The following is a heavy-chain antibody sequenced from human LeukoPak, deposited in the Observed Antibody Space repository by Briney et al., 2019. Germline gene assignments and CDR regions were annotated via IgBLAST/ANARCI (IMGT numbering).Heavy chain of an antibody. CDR2: ISAYNGNT. CDR1: GYTFTSYG. J-gene: IGHJ6*03. Sequence: ASVKVSCKASGYTFTSYGISWVRQAPGQGLEWMGWISAYNGNTNYAQKLQGRVTMTTDTSTSTAYMELRSLRSDDTAVYYSARAYGRGNYYYYMDVWGKGTTVTVSS. CDR3: ARAYGRGNYYYYMDV. D-gene: IGHD3-16*01. V-gene: IGHV1-18*01.